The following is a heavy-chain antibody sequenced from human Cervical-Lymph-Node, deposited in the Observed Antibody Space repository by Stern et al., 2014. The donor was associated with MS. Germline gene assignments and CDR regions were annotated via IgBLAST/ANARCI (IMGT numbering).Heavy chain of an antibody. CDR1: VYTFTDFY. Sequence: VPLVQSGAEVKQPGATVKISCKVSVYTFTDFYMHCVQQAPGQGFAWMGLVDPDDGTTMYDGKFQGRVSITADTSADTAYMELSNLTSEDTALYYCGTAVGGIDAFDIWGQGTMLTVSS. D-gene: IGHD6-19*01. J-gene: IGHJ3*02. CDR2: VDPDDGTT. V-gene: IGHV1-69-2*01. CDR3: GTAVGGIDAFDI.